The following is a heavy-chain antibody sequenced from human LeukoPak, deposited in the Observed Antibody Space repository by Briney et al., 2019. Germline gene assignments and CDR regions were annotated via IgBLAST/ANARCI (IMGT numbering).Heavy chain of an antibody. CDR3: ARPYSSGWSYGY. CDR2: IYYSGST. V-gene: IGHV4-39*07. CDR1: GGSISSSSYY. Sequence: PSETLSLTCTVSGGSISSSSYYWGWIRQPPGKGLEWIGSIYYSGSTYYNPSLKSRVTISVDTSKNQFSLKLSSVTAADTAVYYCARPYSSGWSYGYWGQGTLVTVSS. J-gene: IGHJ4*02. D-gene: IGHD6-19*01.